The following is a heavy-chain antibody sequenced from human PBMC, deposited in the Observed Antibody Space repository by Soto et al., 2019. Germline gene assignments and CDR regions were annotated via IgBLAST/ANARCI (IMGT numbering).Heavy chain of an antibody. V-gene: IGHV3-7*01. J-gene: IGHJ4*02. CDR1: GFTFGNYC. Sequence: XESLSLSFAASGFTFGNYCMSWVRQAPGKGPEWVANIKQDGSERNYVDSVKGRFTISRDNAENSLYLQMNSLRVEDTGVYYCASARHIGPWGQGTLVTVSS. CDR2: IKQDGSER. D-gene: IGHD2-21*01. CDR3: ASARHIGP.